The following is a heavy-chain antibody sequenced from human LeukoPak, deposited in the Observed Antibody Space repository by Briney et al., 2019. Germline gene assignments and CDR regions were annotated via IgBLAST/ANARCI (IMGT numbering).Heavy chain of an antibody. Sequence: ASVKVSCKASGYTFIAYYLHWVRQAPGQGFEWMGWINPNNGDTNYAQNFQGRVTMTRDTSISTADMELSSLKSDDTAVYYCARGLTSDYYGSGSYSYYFDYWGQGTLVTVSS. V-gene: IGHV1-2*02. CDR2: INPNNGDT. J-gene: IGHJ4*02. CDR3: ARGLTSDYYGSGSYSYYFDY. D-gene: IGHD3-10*01. CDR1: GYTFIAYY.